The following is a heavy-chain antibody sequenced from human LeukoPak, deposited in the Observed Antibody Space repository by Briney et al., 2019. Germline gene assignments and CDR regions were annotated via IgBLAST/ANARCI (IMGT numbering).Heavy chain of an antibody. CDR2: IYHSGSA. D-gene: IGHD6-13*01. CDR1: GYSISSGYY. V-gene: IGHV4-38-2*02. J-gene: IGHJ4*02. Sequence: PSETLSLTCSVSGYSISSGYYWGWIRQPPGKGLEWIGSIYHSGSAYYNPSLKSRVTISVDTSKNQFSLKLSSVTAADTAVYYCARAGIAAAVPDYWGQGTLVTVSS. CDR3: ARAGIAAAVPDY.